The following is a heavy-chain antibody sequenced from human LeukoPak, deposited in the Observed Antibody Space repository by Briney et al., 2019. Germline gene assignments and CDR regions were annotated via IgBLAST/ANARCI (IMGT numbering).Heavy chain of an antibody. CDR3: ARARQWLVPHSAFDI. V-gene: IGHV4-59*01. D-gene: IGHD6-19*01. Sequence: SETLSLTCTVSGGSISSYYWSWIRQPPGKGLEWIGYIYYSGSTNYNPSLKSRVTISVDTSKNQFSLKLSSVTAADTAVYYRARARQWLVPHSAFDIWGQGTMVTVSS. CDR2: IYYSGST. J-gene: IGHJ3*02. CDR1: GGSISSYY.